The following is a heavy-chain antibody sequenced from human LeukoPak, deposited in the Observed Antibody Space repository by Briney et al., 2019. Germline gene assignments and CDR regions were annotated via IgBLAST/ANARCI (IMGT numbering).Heavy chain of an antibody. CDR2: IKQDESDE. D-gene: IGHD4-17*01. Sequence: AGYLSLSRAASGFTCSGYWMSWVRQAPGKGLKGVANIKQDESDEYYMDSVRDRFTISRDNANNSLYLEMNSLRATDTAIYYCARVNDYGDLRVWFDPWGQGTLVTVSS. CDR3: ARVNDYGDLRVWFDP. J-gene: IGHJ5*02. V-gene: IGHV3-7*04. CDR1: GFTCSGYW.